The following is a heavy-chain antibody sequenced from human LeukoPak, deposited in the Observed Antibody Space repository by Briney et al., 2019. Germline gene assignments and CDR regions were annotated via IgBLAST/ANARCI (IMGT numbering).Heavy chain of an antibody. J-gene: IGHJ6*02. V-gene: IGHV3-30*02. Sequence: GGSLRLSCAASGFIFSSYGMHWVRQAPGKGLEWVALIRSDGSKTYYADSVEGRFTISRDNSKNTLYLQMYSLGADDTAVYYCAKRYCSSASCRSGMDVWGQGTTVTVS. CDR1: GFIFSSYG. CDR3: AKRYCSSASCRSGMDV. D-gene: IGHD2-2*01. CDR2: IRSDGSKT.